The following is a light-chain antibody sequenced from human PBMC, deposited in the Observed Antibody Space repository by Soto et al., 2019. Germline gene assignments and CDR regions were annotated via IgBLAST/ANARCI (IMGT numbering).Light chain of an antibody. J-gene: IGKJ1*01. CDR3: QQYNTYWT. Sequence: DIPMTQSPSTLSAPEGDRVNITCGASQSVSSKLAWYQQKPGKAPKLLIYKASSLESGVPSRFSGSGSGTEFTLTISSLQPDDIATYYCQQYNTYWTFGQGTKVDNK. CDR2: KAS. CDR1: QSVSSK. V-gene: IGKV1-5*03.